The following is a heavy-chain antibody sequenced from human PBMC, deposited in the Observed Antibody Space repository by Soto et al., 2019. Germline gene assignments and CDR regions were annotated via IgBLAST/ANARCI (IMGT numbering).Heavy chain of an antibody. D-gene: IGHD3-10*01. J-gene: IGHJ3*02. Sequence: QITLKESGPTLVKPTQTLTMTCTFSGFSLSTSGVGVGWIRQPPGKALAGLALIYWNDDKRYSPSLKSRLTITKDSSKNQVVLTLHNMDPVDTATYYCAHGAPVLLWFGELSQAAFDIWGQGTMVTVSS. CDR1: GFSLSTSGVG. CDR2: IYWNDDK. V-gene: IGHV2-5*01. CDR3: AHGAPVLLWFGELSQAAFDI.